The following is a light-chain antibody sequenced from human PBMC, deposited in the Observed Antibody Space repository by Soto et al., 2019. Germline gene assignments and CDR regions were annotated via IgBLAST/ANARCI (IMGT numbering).Light chain of an antibody. V-gene: IGLV8-61*01. CDR2: STN. CDR1: SGSVSTSYY. J-gene: IGLJ3*02. CDR3: VLYMGSGFWV. Sequence: QTVVTQEPSFSVSPGGTVTLTCGLSSGSVSTSYYPSWYQQTPGQAPRTLIYSTNTRSSGVPDRFSGSILGNKAALTITGAQADEEDDYYCVLYMGSGFWVFGGGTKLTVL.